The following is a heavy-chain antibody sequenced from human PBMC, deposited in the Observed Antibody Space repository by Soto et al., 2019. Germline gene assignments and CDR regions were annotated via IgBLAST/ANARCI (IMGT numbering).Heavy chain of an antibody. CDR2: LHHDGTT. D-gene: IGHD3-16*01. V-gene: IGHV4-4*02. J-gene: IGHJ6*02. Sequence: QVQLQESGPGLVKPSETLSLTCAVSGGPITTTTWWAWVRLPPGKGLEWIGELHHDGTTNYNPSLESRITMSLDKSNNHISLNLTSVTAADTAIYYCATQTISYTWGVWGRGTTVTVSS. CDR3: ATQTISYTWGV. CDR1: GGPITTTTW.